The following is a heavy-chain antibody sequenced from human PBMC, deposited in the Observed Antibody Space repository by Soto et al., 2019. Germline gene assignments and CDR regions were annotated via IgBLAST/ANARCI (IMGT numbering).Heavy chain of an antibody. V-gene: IGHV4-39*01. CDR2: IYYSGST. CDR1: GGSISSSSYY. J-gene: IGHJ4*02. D-gene: IGHD6-19*01. CDR3: ARHKVVAGHFDY. Sequence: QLQLQESGPGLVKPSETLSLTCTVSGGSISSSSYYWGWIRQPPGKGLEWIASIYYSGSTYYNASLKSRVTISVDTSKNHFSLRLSSVTAADTAVYYCARHKVVAGHFDYWGQGTLVTVSS.